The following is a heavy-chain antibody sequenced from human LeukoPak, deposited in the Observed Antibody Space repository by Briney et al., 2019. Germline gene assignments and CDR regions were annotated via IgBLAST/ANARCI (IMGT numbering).Heavy chain of an antibody. CDR2: IFYSGST. Sequence: SETLSLTCSVSGGSLNSYSHKRGWIRQPPGKGLEWIGHIFYSGSTSYNPSLKSRVTSSLDTSKNQFSLKLSSMTAADTAVYYCAREGRGGPFDYWGQGTLVTVSS. J-gene: IGHJ4*02. CDR3: AREGRGGPFDY. V-gene: IGHV4-30-4*08. CDR1: GGSLNSYSHK. D-gene: IGHD2-15*01.